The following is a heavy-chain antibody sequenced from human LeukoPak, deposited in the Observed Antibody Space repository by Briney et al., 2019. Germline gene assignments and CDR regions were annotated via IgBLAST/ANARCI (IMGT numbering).Heavy chain of an antibody. CDR2: INHRGRT. V-gene: IGHV4-34*01. J-gene: IGHJ4*02. Sequence: SETLSLTCAVSGGTFSGYYWTWIRQPPGKGLEWIGEINHRGRTNYNPSLKSRVTISVDTSRNQFSLKLSSVTAADTAVYYCARGVFGVVQPTLDYYFDYWGQGTLVTVSS. CDR1: GGTFSGYY. CDR3: ARGVFGVVQPTLDYYFDY. D-gene: IGHD3-3*01.